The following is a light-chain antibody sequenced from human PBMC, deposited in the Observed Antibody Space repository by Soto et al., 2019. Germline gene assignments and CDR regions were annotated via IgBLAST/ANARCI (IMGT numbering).Light chain of an antibody. CDR3: SSYAGTNTLVL. CDR2: DVN. V-gene: IGLV2-14*01. CDR1: SSDIGGYNY. J-gene: IGLJ2*01. Sequence: QSVLTQPASVSGSPGRSITISCTGTSSDIGGYNYVSWFQQHPGKAPKLIIYDVNNRPSGVSNRFSGSKSGTTASLAISGLQAEDEAEYFCSSYAGTNTLVLFGGGTKLTVL.